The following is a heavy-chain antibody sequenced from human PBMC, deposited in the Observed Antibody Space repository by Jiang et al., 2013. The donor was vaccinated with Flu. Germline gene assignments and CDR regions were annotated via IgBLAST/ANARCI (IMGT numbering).Heavy chain of an antibody. CDR2: INHSGST. J-gene: IGHJ4*02. CDR1: GGSFSGYY. CDR3: ARFALSRAKMGSDY. Sequence: SLTCAVYGGSFSGYYWSWIRQPPGKGLEWIGEINHSGSTNYNPSLKSRVTISVDTSKNQFSLKLSSVTAADTAVYYCARFALSRAKMGSDYWGQGTLVTVSS. D-gene: IGHD1-26*01. V-gene: IGHV4-34*01.